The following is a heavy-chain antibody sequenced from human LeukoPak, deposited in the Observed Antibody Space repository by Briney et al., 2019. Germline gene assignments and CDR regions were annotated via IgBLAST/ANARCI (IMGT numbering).Heavy chain of an antibody. CDR1: GGTFSSYA. CDR2: IIPIFGTA. D-gene: IGHD7-27*01. CDR3: AKGSSGTWDWGSGGYYFDY. V-gene: IGHV1-69*05. Sequence: SVKVSCKASGGTFSSYAISWVRQAPGQGLEWMGGIIPIFGTANYAQKFQGRVTITTDESTSTAYMELSSLRSEDTAVYYCAKGSSGTWDWGSGGYYFDYWGQGTLVTVSS. J-gene: IGHJ4*02.